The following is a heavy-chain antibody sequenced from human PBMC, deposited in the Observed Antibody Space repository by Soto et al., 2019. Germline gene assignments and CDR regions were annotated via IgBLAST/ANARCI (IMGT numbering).Heavy chain of an antibody. V-gene: IGHV2-5*02. J-gene: IGHJ4*02. CDR1: GFSLSTTGVG. D-gene: IGHD3-22*01. CDR3: AHTHNGYYEDFDY. Sequence: QITLKESGPTLVKPTQTLTLTCTFSGFSLSTTGVGVGWIRQPPGTALEWLAVIYWDDDERYCPSLKTRVTINKDTSKNQVVLTMTNVDPADTATYYCAHTHNGYYEDFDYWGQGTLVTVSS. CDR2: IYWDDDE.